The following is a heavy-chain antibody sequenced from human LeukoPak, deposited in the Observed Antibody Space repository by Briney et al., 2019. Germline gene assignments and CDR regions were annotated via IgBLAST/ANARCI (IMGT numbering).Heavy chain of an antibody. J-gene: IGHJ3*02. D-gene: IGHD6-13*01. CDR3: ANAGFSSLRGLRQIDAFDI. CDR1: GGTFSSYA. V-gene: IGHV1-69*05. CDR2: IIPIFGTA. Sequence: SVKVSCKASGGTFSSYAISWVRQAPGQGLEWMGRIIPIFGTANCAQKFQGRVTITTDESTSTAYMELSSLRSEDTAVYYCANAGFSSLRGLRQIDAFDIWGQGTMVTVSS.